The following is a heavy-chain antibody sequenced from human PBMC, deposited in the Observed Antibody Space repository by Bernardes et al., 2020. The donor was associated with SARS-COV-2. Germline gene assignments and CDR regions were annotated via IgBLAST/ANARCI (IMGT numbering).Heavy chain of an antibody. Sequence: SETLSLTCAVSGGSISSGGYSWSWIRQPPGKGLEWIGYIYHSGSTYYNPSLKSRVTISVDRSKNQFSLKLSSVTAADTAVYYCARLGRVGSTSRKHYYYYGMDVWGQGTTVTVSS. CDR1: GGSISSGGYS. CDR2: IYHSGST. D-gene: IGHD2-2*01. J-gene: IGHJ6*02. V-gene: IGHV4-30-2*01. CDR3: ARLGRVGSTSRKHYYYYGMDV.